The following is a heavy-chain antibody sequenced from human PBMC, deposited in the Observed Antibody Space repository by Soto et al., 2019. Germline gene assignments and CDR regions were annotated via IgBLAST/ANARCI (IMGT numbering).Heavy chain of an antibody. J-gene: IGHJ6*02. CDR2: IDPSDSYT. CDR1: GYSFTSYW. V-gene: IGHV5-10-1*01. CDR3: ARKRIVVVPAAIDYYGMDV. D-gene: IGHD2-2*01. Sequence: GESLKISCRGSGYSFTSYWISWVRQMPGKGLEWMGRIDPSDSYTNYSPSFQGHVTISADKDISTAYLQWSSLKASDTAMYYCARKRIVVVPAAIDYYGMDVWGQGTTVTVSS.